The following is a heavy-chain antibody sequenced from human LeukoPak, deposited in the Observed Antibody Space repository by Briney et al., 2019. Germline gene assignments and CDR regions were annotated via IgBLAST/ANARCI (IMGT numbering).Heavy chain of an antibody. Sequence: SETLSLTCTVSGGSISSGDYYWSWIRQPPGKGLEWIGYIYYSGSTYYNPSLKSRVTISVDTSKDQFSLKLSSVTAADTAVYYCARVKGQWLASGFDYWGQGTLVTVSS. CDR3: ARVKGQWLASGFDY. V-gene: IGHV4-30-4*01. D-gene: IGHD6-19*01. CDR2: IYYSGST. J-gene: IGHJ4*02. CDR1: GGSISSGDYY.